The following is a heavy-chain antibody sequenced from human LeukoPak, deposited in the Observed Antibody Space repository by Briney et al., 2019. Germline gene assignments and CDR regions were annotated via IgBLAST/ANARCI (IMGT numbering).Heavy chain of an antibody. CDR2: IYHSGST. CDR1: GGSFSGYY. CDR3: ATVTTTMIVATRAFDI. Sequence: PSETLSLTCAVYGGSFSGYYWSWIRQSPGKGLEWIGEIYHSGSTNSNPSLKSRVTISVDTSKNQFSLKLSSVTAADTAVYYCATVTTTMIVATRAFDIWGQGTMVTVSS. V-gene: IGHV4-34*01. D-gene: IGHD3-22*01. J-gene: IGHJ3*02.